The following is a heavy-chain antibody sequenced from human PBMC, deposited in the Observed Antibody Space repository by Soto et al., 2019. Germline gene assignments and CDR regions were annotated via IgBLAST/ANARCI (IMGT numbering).Heavy chain of an antibody. CDR3: TTDSYITIVIVRFDY. CDR1: GFTFSSYA. V-gene: IGHV3-23*01. Sequence: GGSLRLSCAASGFTFSSYAMSWVRQAPGKGLEWVSAISGSGGSTYYADSVKGRFTISRDNSKNTLYLQMNSLRAEDTAVYYCTTDSYITIVIVRFDYWGHGTLVTVSS. CDR2: ISGSGGST. J-gene: IGHJ4*01. D-gene: IGHD3-3*01.